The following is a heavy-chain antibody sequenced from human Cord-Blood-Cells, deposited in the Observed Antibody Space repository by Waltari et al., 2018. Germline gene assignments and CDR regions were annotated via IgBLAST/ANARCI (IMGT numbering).Heavy chain of an antibody. CDR1: GFTFSSYG. V-gene: IGHV3-33*01. Sequence: QVQLVESGGGVVKPGRSLRLSCAASGFTFSSYGMHWVRQALGKGLEGVAVYWYDGSNKYYADSVKSRFTISRDNSKNTLYLQRNSLRAEYTAVYYCARDLNYYYYMDVWGKGTTVTVSS. J-gene: IGHJ6*03. CDR3: ARDLNYYYYMDV. CDR2: YWYDGSNK.